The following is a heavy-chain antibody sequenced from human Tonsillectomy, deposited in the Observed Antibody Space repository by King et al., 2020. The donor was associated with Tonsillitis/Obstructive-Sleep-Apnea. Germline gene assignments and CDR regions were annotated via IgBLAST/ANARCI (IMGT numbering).Heavy chain of an antibody. CDR2: INTNTGNP. CDR1: GYTFNNYA. J-gene: IGHJ4*02. Sequence: VQLVESGSELKKPGASVKVSCEASGYTFNNYAIMWVRQAPGQGLEWMGWINTNTGNPTYAQDFRGRFVFSFDTSVRTAYLQIRSLKAEDTAVYYCAREFNSGFWGPDYWGQGTLVTVSS. CDR3: AREFNSGFWGPDY. D-gene: IGHD6-19*01. V-gene: IGHV7-4-1*02.